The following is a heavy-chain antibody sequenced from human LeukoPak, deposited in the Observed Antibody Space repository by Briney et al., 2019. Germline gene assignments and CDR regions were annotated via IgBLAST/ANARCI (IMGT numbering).Heavy chain of an antibody. Sequence: GGSLRLSCAASGFTFRSYWMHWVRPAPGKGLVWVSRINTDGSSTNYADSVRGRFTISRDNAKNTLYLQMNRLRAEDTAVYYCATISFLEWLHWGQGTLVTVSS. CDR3: ATISFLEWLH. J-gene: IGHJ4*02. CDR2: INTDGSST. CDR1: GFTFRSYW. V-gene: IGHV3-74*01. D-gene: IGHD3-3*01.